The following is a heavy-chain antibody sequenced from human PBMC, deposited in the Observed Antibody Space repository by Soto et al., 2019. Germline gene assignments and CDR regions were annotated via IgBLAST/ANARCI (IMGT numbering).Heavy chain of an antibody. V-gene: IGHV1-2*04. Sequence: GASVKVSRKASGYTFTGYYMHWVRQAPGQGLEWMGWINPNSGGTNYAQKFQGWVTMTRDTSISTAYMELSRLRSDDTAVYYCARGSGNIVLVPAAPAYYYYGMDVWGQGTTVTVSS. CDR2: INPNSGGT. D-gene: IGHD2-2*01. CDR1: GYTFTGYY. CDR3: ARGSGNIVLVPAAPAYYYYGMDV. J-gene: IGHJ6*02.